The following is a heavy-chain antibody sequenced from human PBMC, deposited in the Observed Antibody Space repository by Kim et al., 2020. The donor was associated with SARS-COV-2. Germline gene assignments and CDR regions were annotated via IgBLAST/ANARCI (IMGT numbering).Heavy chain of an antibody. J-gene: IGHJ4*02. D-gene: IGHD6-13*01. CDR3: ATYSSSWYNFDY. Sequence: KDSQKFQSRITITRDTSASTAYMELRSLRSEDTAVYYCATYSSSWYNFDYWGQGTLVTVSS. V-gene: IGHV1-3*01.